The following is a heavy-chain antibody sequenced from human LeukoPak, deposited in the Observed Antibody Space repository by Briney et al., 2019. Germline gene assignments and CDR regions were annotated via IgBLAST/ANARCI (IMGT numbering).Heavy chain of an antibody. CDR1: GYTFTSYY. CDR3: ARAASPTSYYDFWSGYYFY. V-gene: IGHV1-46*01. CDR2: INPSGGST. D-gene: IGHD3-3*01. Sequence: ASVKVSCKASGYTFTSYYMHRVRQAPGQGLEWMGIINPSGGSTSYAQKFQGRVTMTRDTSTSTLYMELSSLRSEDTAVYNCARAASPTSYYDFWSGYYFYWGQGTLVTVSS. J-gene: IGHJ4*02.